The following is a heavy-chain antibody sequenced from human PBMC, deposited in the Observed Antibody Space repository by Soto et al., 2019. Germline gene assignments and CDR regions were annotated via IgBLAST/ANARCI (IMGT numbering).Heavy chain of an antibody. CDR2: IYYSGST. J-gene: IGHJ4*02. D-gene: IGHD2-15*01. V-gene: IGHV4-59*01. CDR3: ARVGGRYCSGGSCYSIDY. CDR1: GGSISSYY. Sequence: SETLSLTCTVSGGSISSYYWSWIRQPPGKGLEWIGYIYYSGSTNYNPSLKSRVTISVDTSKNQFSLKLSSVTAADTAVYYCARVGGRYCSGGSCYSIDYWGQGTLVTVSS.